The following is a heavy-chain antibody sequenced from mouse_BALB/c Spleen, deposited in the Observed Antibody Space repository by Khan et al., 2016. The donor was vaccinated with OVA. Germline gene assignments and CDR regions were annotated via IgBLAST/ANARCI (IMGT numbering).Heavy chain of an antibody. Sequence: EVQLVEPGPGLVKPSQSLSLTCTVTGYSTTRDYAWNWIRQFPGNKLEWMGYITNSGSTNYNPSLKSRISITRDTSKNQFFLQLNSVTTEDTAIYYCASELGRYYASDYWGRGTSVTVSS. D-gene: IGHD4-1*01. CDR1: GYSTTRDYA. J-gene: IGHJ4*01. CDR3: ASELGRYYASDY. V-gene: IGHV3-2*02. CDR2: ITNSGST.